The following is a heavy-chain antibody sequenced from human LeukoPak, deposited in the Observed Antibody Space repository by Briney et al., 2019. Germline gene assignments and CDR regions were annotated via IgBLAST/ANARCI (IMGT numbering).Heavy chain of an antibody. J-gene: IGHJ4*02. CDR3: ARDRGPRTGFTVREAYDY. CDR2: INTDGSIT. D-gene: IGHD3-10*01. V-gene: IGHV3-74*01. CDR1: GFTFDDYA. Sequence: GGSLRLSCAASGFTFDDYAMHWVRQAPGKGLVWVSRINTDGSITNYADSVKGRFSISRDNAKNTLYLQMSSLRAEDTAVYYCARDRGPRTGFTVREAYDYWGQGTLVTVSS.